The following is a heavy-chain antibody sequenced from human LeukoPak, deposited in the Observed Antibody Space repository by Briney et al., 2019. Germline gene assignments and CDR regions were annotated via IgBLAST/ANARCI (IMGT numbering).Heavy chain of an antibody. V-gene: IGHV3-30-3*01. CDR1: GFTFSSYA. CDR3: AKARGGYFFDSSGYHYLGLDY. CDR2: ISYDGSNK. D-gene: IGHD3-22*01. Sequence: PGGSLRLSCAASGFTFSSYAMHWVRQAPGKGLVWVAVISYDGSNKYYADSVKGRFTISRDNSKNTLYLQMNSLRAEDTALYYCAKARGGYFFDSSGYHYLGLDYWGQGALVTVAS. J-gene: IGHJ4*02.